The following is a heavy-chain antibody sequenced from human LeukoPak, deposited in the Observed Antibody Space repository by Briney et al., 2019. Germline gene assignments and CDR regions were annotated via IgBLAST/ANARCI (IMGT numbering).Heavy chain of an antibody. D-gene: IGHD2-21*02. CDR3: ASGYCGGACQLGGVDM. J-gene: IGHJ3*02. CDR1: GGSISSSNYY. Sequence: SETLSLTCTVSGGSISSSNYYWSWIRQPAGMGLEWIVRIYTSGTTNYNPSLKSRVTISIDTSKNQFSLKLSSVTAADTAVYYCASGYCGGACQLGGVDMWGQGTMVTVSS. CDR2: IYTSGTT. V-gene: IGHV4-61*02.